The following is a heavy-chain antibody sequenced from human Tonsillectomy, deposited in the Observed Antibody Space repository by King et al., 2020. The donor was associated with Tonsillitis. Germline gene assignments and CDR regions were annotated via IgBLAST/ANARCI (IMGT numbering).Heavy chain of an antibody. Sequence: QLVQSGAEVKKPGASVKVSCKASGYSFTTYGISWVRQAPGQGLEWMGWISAYSGDTKYAHKFQGRVTMTTDTSTSTAYMELRSLRSDDTAVYYCARDTQYYDFWSGYRRFDYWGQGTPVTVSS. V-gene: IGHV1-18*01. J-gene: IGHJ4*02. D-gene: IGHD3-3*01. CDR1: GYSFTTYG. CDR2: ISAYSGDT. CDR3: ARDTQYYDFWSGYRRFDY.